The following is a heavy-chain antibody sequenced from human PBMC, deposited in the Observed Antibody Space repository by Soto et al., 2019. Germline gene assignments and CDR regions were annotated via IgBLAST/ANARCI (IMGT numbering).Heavy chain of an antibody. J-gene: IGHJ4*02. V-gene: IGHV4-59*01. Sequence: PSETLSLTCTISVGSISVYYWSWVRQPPGHELEWIGYIYASASPYYNPSLRSRVTISADTSKNQISLKLTSPTAADTAVYYCARGVRSSPPRYWGRGTLVHVYS. CDR3: ARGVRSSPPRY. CDR2: IYASASP. D-gene: IGHD4-17*01. CDR1: VGSISVYY.